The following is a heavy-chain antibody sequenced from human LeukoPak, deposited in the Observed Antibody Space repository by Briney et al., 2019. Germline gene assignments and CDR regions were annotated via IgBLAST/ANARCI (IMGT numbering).Heavy chain of an antibody. CDR2: IRYDGSDK. CDR3: AKRIAAVPYYYYGMDV. J-gene: IGHJ6*02. Sequence: GGSLRLSCAASGFIFNNYGMHWVRQAPGKGLEWVTFIRYDGSDKYYADSVNGRFTISRDSSRNTLYLQMNSLRTGDTAIYYCAKRIAAVPYYYYGMDVWGQGTTVTVSS. V-gene: IGHV3-30*02. D-gene: IGHD6-13*01. CDR1: GFIFNNYG.